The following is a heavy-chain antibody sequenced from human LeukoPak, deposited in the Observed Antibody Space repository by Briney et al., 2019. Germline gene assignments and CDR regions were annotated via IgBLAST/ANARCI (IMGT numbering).Heavy chain of an antibody. V-gene: IGHV3-48*01. J-gene: IGHJ4*02. Sequence: PGGSLRLSCAASGFTFSSYSMNWVRQAPGKGLEWVSYISSSSTIYYADSVKGRFTISRDNAKNSLYLQMNSLRAVDTAVYYCARDSTMVRGELDYWGQGTLVTVSS. D-gene: IGHD3-10*01. CDR1: GFTFSSYS. CDR3: ARDSTMVRGELDY. CDR2: ISSSSTI.